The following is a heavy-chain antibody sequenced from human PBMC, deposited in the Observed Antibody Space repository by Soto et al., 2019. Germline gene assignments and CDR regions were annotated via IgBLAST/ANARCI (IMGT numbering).Heavy chain of an antibody. D-gene: IGHD3-9*01. CDR2: IYHTGRT. J-gene: IGHJ3*02. Sequence: QVQLQESGPSLVKPSGTLSLTCVITNASISSSNWWSWVRQAPGKGLEWIGEIYHTGRTNYAPSLKSRVTMSIDKPTNRFSLRLTSLTAADTAVYYCVRDEAHYDILTGSSLGRAFDIWGQGKMVTVSS. V-gene: IGHV4-4*02. CDR1: NASISSSNW. CDR3: VRDEAHYDILTGSSLGRAFDI.